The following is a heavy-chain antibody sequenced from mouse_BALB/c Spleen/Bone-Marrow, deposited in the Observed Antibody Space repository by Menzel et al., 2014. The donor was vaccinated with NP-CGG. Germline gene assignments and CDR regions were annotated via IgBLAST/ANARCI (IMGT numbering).Heavy chain of an antibody. CDR2: INPSSGYT. CDR1: GYTFTSYT. D-gene: IGHD2-14*01. V-gene: IGHV1-4*01. CDR3: ARAAYYRYDEGAWFAY. Sequence: QVQLQQPGAELARPGASVKMSCKASGYTFTSYTMHWVKQRPGQGLEWIGYINPSSGYTNYNQKFKDKATLTADKSSSTAYIQLSSLTSEDSAVYYCARAAYYRYDEGAWFAYWGQGTLVTVSA. J-gene: IGHJ3*01.